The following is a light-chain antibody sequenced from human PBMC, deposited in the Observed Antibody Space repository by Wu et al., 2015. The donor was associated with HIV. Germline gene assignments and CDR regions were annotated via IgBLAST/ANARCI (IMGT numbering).Light chain of an antibody. Sequence: DIHMTQSPSSLSASVTDKVTITCRASQDIRNSVAWLQQRPGQAPKLLIYAASRLESEIPSRFSGTGYGTDFTLTISDLQPEDFATYYCQKYNTAPWTFGQGTKVEMK. V-gene: IGKV1-NL1*01. CDR3: QKYNTAPWT. CDR2: AAS. CDR1: QDIRNS. J-gene: IGKJ1*01.